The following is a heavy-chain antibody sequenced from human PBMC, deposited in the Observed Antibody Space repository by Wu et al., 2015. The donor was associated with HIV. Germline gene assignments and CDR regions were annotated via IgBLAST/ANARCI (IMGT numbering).Heavy chain of an antibody. D-gene: IGHD2-2*01. CDR1: GGTFSNYG. Sequence: QVQLEQTGAEVKKPGSSVKISCKASGGTFSNYGINWVRQAPGQGLEWMGRIIPMFKTPDYAQKFQGRITMTRDTSIGAAYMDLSRLTSDDAAVYYCARRGYCSNANCYHLDSWGQGTLVTVSS. CDR3: ARRGYCSNANCYHLDS. V-gene: IGHV1-69*05. J-gene: IGHJ4*02. CDR2: IIPMFKTP.